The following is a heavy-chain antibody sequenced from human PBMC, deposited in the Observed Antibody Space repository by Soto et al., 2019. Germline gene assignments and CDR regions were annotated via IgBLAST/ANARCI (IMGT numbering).Heavy chain of an antibody. CDR3: ARGTHYYDSSGNDAFDI. CDR2: INPSGGST. V-gene: IGHV1-46*01. J-gene: IGHJ3*02. Sequence: ASVKVSCKASGYTFTSYYMHWVRQAPGQGLEWMGIINPSGGSTSYAQKFQGRVTMTRDTSTSTVYMELSSLRSEDTAVYYCARGTHYYDSSGNDAFDIWGQGTIVTVSS. D-gene: IGHD3-22*01. CDR1: GYTFTSYY.